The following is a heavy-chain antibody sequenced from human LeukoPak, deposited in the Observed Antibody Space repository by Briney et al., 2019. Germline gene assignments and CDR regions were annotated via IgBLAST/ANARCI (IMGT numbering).Heavy chain of an antibody. V-gene: IGHV1-69*13. J-gene: IGHJ1*01. Sequence: SVKVSCKASGGNFSSYAIRWVRPAPGQGLEWMGGIIPIFGTANYAQKFQGRVTITADESTSTAYMELSSLRSEDTAVYYCARSHCSGGSCPRFFQHWGQGTLVTVSS. CDR1: GGNFSSYA. D-gene: IGHD2-15*01. CDR2: IIPIFGTA. CDR3: ARSHCSGGSCPRFFQH.